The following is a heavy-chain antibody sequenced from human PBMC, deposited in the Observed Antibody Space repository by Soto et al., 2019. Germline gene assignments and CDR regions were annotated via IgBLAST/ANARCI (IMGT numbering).Heavy chain of an antibody. CDR2: INPFDGSR. Sequence: ASVKVSCKASGYIFTSYYIHWVRQAPGQGLDWMGWINPFDGSRVFAQSFQGRVTMTRDKSTSTAYMELNSLRSEDTAVYFCVRDSPIGSTYSGYDGIDYWGQGTLVTVSS. D-gene: IGHD5-12*01. V-gene: IGHV1-46*01. CDR3: VRDSPIGSTYSGYDGIDY. J-gene: IGHJ4*02. CDR1: GYIFTSYY.